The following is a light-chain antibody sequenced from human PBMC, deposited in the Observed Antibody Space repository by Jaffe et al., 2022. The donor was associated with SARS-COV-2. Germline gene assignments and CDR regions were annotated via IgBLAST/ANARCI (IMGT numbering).Light chain of an antibody. CDR3: QQRSNWPYT. CDR1: QTVSSH. J-gene: IGKJ2*01. CDR2: DTS. V-gene: IGKV3-11*01. Sequence: EIVLTQSPATLSLSPGVSAALSCRASQTVSSHLAWYQQKPGQAPRLLIYDTSNRATGIPARFSGSGSGTDFTLTISSLEPEDFAVYYCQQRSNWPYTFGQGTKLEIK.